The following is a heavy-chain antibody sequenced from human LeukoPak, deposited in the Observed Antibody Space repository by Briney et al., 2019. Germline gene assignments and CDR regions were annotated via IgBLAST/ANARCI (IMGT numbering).Heavy chain of an antibody. V-gene: IGHV4-61*02. D-gene: IGHD2-15*01. CDR2: MYTRGST. CDR3: ARGVPRLRVSGVGWFDP. Sequence: SETLSLTCTVSGGSISSGSYYWSWIRQPAGQGLEYIGRMYTRGSTNYNPSLKSRVTISVDTSKNQFSLKLSSVTAADTAVYYCARGVPRLRVSGVGWFDPWGQGTLVTVSS. CDR1: GGSISSGSYY. J-gene: IGHJ5*02.